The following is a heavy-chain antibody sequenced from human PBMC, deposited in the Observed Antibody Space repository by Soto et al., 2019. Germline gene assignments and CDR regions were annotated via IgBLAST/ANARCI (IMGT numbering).Heavy chain of an antibody. D-gene: IGHD5-12*01. V-gene: IGHV1-69*01. J-gene: IGHJ6*02. CDR2: IIPIFGTA. CDR3: ARADKRTINYYYYGMDV. Sequence: QVQLVQSGAEVKKPGSSVKVSCKASGGTFSSYAISWVRQAPGQGLEWMGGIIPIFGTANYAQKFQGRVTITADESTSTDYMELSSLRSEDTAVYYCARADKRTINYYYYGMDVWGQGTTVTVSS. CDR1: GGTFSSYA.